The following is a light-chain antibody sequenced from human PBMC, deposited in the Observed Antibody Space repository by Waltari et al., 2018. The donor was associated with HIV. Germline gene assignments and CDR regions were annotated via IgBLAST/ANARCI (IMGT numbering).Light chain of an antibody. CDR1: QSISTW. J-gene: IGKJ2*01. CDR2: KAS. Sequence: DIQMTQSTSIVSASLGDRVTITCRASQSISTWLAWYQQRPGKAPDHLIYKASTLEGGVPSRFSGSGSGTEFTLSIINLQSKDSATYYCQQYDSSPSTFGQGTKLEI. CDR3: QQYDSSPST. V-gene: IGKV1-5*03.